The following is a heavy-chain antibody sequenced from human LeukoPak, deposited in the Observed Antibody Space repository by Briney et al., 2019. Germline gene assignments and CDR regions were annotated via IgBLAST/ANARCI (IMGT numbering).Heavy chain of an antibody. V-gene: IGHV3-30*03. J-gene: IGHJ4*02. CDR3: AREPYSGYDSRHRGLFDY. Sequence: GGSLRLSCAASGFTFSSYGMHWVRQAPGKGLEWVAVISYDGSNKYYADSVKGRFTISRDNAKNSLYLQMNSLRAEDTAVYYCAREPYSGYDSRHRGLFDYWGQGTLVTVSS. CDR2: ISYDGSNK. D-gene: IGHD5-12*01. CDR1: GFTFSSYG.